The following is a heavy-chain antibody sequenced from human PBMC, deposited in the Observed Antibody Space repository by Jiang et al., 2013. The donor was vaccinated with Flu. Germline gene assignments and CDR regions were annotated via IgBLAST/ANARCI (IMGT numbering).Heavy chain of an antibody. J-gene: IGHJ4*02. D-gene: IGHD3-22*01. CDR1: GGSISSGSYY. Sequence: GPGLVKPSQTLSLTCTVSGGSISSGSYYWSWIRQPAGKGLEWIGRIYTSGSTNFNPSLKSRVTMSVDKSKNQFSLKLNFVTAADTAVYYCARCGPEDYYDSNGYPHYFDYWGQGTL. CDR2: IYTSGST. V-gene: IGHV4-61*02. CDR3: ARCGPEDYYDSNGYPHYFDY.